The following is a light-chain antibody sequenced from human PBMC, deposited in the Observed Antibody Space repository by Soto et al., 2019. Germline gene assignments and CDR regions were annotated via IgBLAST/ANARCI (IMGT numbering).Light chain of an antibody. CDR3: SSSTSSDTLL. V-gene: IGLV2-14*01. Sequence: QSVLTQPASVSGSPGQSITISCTGTSSDVGGYNYVSWYQQHPGKAPKLMIYEVSNRPSGVSNRFSGSKSGNTASLTISGLQAEDEADYYCSSSTSSDTLLFGGWTKLTVL. CDR1: SSDVGGYNY. J-gene: IGLJ2*01. CDR2: EVS.